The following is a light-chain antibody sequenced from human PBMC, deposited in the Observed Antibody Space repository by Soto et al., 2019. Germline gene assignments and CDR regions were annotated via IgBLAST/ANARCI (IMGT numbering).Light chain of an antibody. Sequence: EIVLTQSPATLSVSPGERATLSCRASQSVNSNLAWYQQKPGQAHRLLIYGASTRATGIPARFSGSGSGTAFTLTISNLQSEDFAVYYCQQYDNWPPWTFGQGTKVESK. CDR2: GAS. CDR3: QQYDNWPPWT. V-gene: IGKV3-15*01. J-gene: IGKJ1*01. CDR1: QSVNSN.